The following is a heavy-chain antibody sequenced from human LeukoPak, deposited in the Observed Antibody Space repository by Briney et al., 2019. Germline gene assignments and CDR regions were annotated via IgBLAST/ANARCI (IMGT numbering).Heavy chain of an antibody. V-gene: IGHV4-59*01. CDR2: IYYSGST. D-gene: IGHD4-17*01. J-gene: IGHJ4*02. CDR1: GGSISSYS. CDR3: ARLSPVTTGTGAFDS. Sequence: SETLSLTCIVSGGSISSYSWTWIRQPPGKGLEWIGYIYYSGSTNYNPSLKSRVSISLDTSKNEFSLKLSSVTAADTAMYYCARLSPVTTGTGAFDSWGQGTLVTVSS.